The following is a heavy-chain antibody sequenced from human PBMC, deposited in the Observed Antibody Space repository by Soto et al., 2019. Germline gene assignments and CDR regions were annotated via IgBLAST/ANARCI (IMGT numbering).Heavy chain of an antibody. D-gene: IGHD3-10*01. Sequence: GESLKISCKGSGYSFTSYSIGWVRQLPEKGMEWMGIIYPCDSETRYSPSFQGQVTISADKSISTAYLQWRSMKASDTAMSYCAAVGEWPYYYYGMDVWGQGTTVTVSS. V-gene: IGHV5-51*01. CDR1: GYSFTSYS. CDR2: IYPCDSET. CDR3: AAVGEWPYYYYGMDV. J-gene: IGHJ6*02.